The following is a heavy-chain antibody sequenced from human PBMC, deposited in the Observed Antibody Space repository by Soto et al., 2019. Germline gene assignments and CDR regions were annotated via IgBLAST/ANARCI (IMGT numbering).Heavy chain of an antibody. D-gene: IGHD6-13*01. V-gene: IGHV3-30-3*01. CDR3: ARVHSSSIIRYNWFDP. CDR2: ISYDGSNK. J-gene: IGHJ5*02. Sequence: PGGSLRLSCAASGFTFSDYYMSWIRQAPGKGLEWVAVISYDGSNKYYADSVKGRFTISRDNSKNTLYLQMNSLRAEDTAVYYCARVHSSSIIRYNWFDPWGQGTLVTVSS. CDR1: GFTFSDYY.